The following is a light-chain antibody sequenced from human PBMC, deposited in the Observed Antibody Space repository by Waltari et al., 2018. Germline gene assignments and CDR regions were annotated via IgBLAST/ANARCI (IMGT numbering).Light chain of an antibody. CDR3: QQRSSWPLT. Sequence: EIVLTQSPATLSLSPGARATLSCRASQSVSSYLAWYQQKPGQPPRLLIYDASNRATGITARFSGSGSGTDFTLTISSLEPEDFAVYYCQQRSSWPLTFGGGTKVEIK. CDR1: QSVSSY. V-gene: IGKV3-11*01. J-gene: IGKJ4*01. CDR2: DAS.